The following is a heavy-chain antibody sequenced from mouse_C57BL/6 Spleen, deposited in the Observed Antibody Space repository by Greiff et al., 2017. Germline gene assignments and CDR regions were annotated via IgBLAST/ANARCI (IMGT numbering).Heavy chain of an antibody. D-gene: IGHD1-1*01. CDR1: GFTFSNYW. Sequence: DVQLQESGGGLVQPGGSMKLSCVASGFTFSNYWMNWVRQSPEKGLEWVAQIRLKSDNYATHYAESVKGRFTISRDDSKSSVYLQMNNLRAEDTGIYYCTVYYALDYWGQGTTLTVSS. V-gene: IGHV6-3*01. CDR2: IRLKSDNYAT. CDR3: TVYYALDY. J-gene: IGHJ2*01.